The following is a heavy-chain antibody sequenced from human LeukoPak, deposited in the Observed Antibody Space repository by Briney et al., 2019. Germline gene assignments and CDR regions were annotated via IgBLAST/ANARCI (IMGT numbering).Heavy chain of an antibody. V-gene: IGHV1-8*01. Sequence: ASVKVSCKASGYSFTSYDINWVQQATGQGLEWMGWMNPNSGNTGYAQKFQGRVTMTRNTSISTAYMELSSLRSEDTAVYYCARAERIAARPGYNWFDPWGQGTLVTVSS. CDR1: GYSFTSYD. J-gene: IGHJ5*02. CDR2: MNPNSGNT. D-gene: IGHD6-6*01. CDR3: ARAERIAARPGYNWFDP.